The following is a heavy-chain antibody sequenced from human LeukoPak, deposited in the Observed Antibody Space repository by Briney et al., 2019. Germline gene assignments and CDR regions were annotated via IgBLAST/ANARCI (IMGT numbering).Heavy chain of an antibody. Sequence: ASVKVSCKASGYTFTGYYIHWVRQAPGQGLEWLGWINPNSGGTKYAQKFQGRVTMTRDTSIRTAYMEPSGLRSDDTAVYYCARDHGDYVQYNWFDPWGQGTLVTVSS. CDR1: GYTFTGYY. J-gene: IGHJ5*02. CDR3: ARDHGDYVQYNWFDP. V-gene: IGHV1-2*02. CDR2: INPNSGGT. D-gene: IGHD4-17*01.